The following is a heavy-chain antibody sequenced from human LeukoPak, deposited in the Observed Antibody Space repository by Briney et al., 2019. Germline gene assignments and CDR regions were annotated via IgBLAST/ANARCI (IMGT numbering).Heavy chain of an antibody. CDR3: ASPVGATTVRAFDI. CDR1: GFIFSDHY. D-gene: IGHD1-26*01. CDR2: TRNEANIYTT. V-gene: IGHV3-72*01. J-gene: IGHJ3*02. Sequence: GGSLRLSCAASGFIFSDHYMDWVRQAPGKGLEWVGRTRNEANIYTTKYAASVKGRFTISRGDSKNSLYLQMNSLKTEDTAVYYCASPVGATTVRAFDIWGQGTMVTVSS.